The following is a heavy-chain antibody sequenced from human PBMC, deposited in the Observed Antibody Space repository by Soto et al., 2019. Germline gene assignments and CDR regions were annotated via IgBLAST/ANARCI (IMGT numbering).Heavy chain of an antibody. D-gene: IGHD3-9*01. J-gene: IGHJ5*02. CDR2: IYYSGST. CDR1: GGSISSSSYY. V-gene: IGHV4-39*01. Sequence: PSETLSLTCTVSGGSISSSSYYWGWIRQPPGKGLEWIGSIYYSGSTYYNPSLKSRVTISVDTSKNQFSLKLSSVTAADTAVYYCARPGNSRYPEWLLGRFDTWGQGTLVTVSS. CDR3: ARPGNSRYPEWLLGRFDT.